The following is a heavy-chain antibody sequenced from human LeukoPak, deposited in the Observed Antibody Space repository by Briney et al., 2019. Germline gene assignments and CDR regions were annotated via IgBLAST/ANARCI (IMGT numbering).Heavy chain of an antibody. D-gene: IGHD6-13*01. CDR2: IYHSGST. V-gene: IGHV4-59*01. Sequence: SETLSLTCTVSGGSISSYYWSWIRQPPGKGLEWIGYIYHSGSTKYNPSLKSRVTISVDTSKNQFSLKMSSVTAADTAVYYCARVAAAGAFDYWGQGTMVTVSS. CDR3: ARVAAAGAFDY. CDR1: GGSISSYY. J-gene: IGHJ4*03.